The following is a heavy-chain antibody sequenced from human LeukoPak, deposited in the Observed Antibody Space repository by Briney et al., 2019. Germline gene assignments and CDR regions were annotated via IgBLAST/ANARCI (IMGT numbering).Heavy chain of an antibody. J-gene: IGHJ4*02. CDR3: ARGFADSSGYLLSYFDY. CDR1: GGSISGY. D-gene: IGHD3-22*01. V-gene: IGHV4-4*08. CDR2: VFTGGET. Sequence: SETLSLTCTVSGGSISGYWGWIRPPPGKTLEWIGYVFTGGETNYNPSLKSRVTISVDTSRNLFSLWLTSVTAADTAVYYCARGFADSSGYLLSYFDYWGQGTLVTVSS.